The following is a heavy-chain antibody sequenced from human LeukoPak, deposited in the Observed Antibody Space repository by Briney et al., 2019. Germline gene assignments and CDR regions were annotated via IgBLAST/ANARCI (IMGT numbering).Heavy chain of an antibody. CDR3: SKDPRNILTGDFDDFDI. J-gene: IGHJ3*02. V-gene: IGHV1-46*01. Sequence: RGASVTVSCKASGYTSSNLHWLRQAPGQGFEWMGIFNPTYSTPIYAQTFEGRVTMTSDMSTSTFYVELSTLRSEDTAVYFCSKDPRNILTGDFDDFDIWGQGTMVLVSS. CDR2: FNPTYSTP. D-gene: IGHD3-9*01. CDR1: GYTSSN.